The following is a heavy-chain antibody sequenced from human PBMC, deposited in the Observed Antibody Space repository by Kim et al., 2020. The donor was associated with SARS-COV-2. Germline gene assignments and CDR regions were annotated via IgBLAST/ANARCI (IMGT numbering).Heavy chain of an antibody. D-gene: IGHD6-13*01. CDR2: ISAYNGNT. CDR3: ARDSEIKISSWQVGGYYYGMDV. Sequence: ASVKVSCKASGYTFTSYGISWVRQAPGQGLEWMGWISAYNGNTNYAQKLQGRVPMTTDTSTSTAYMELRSLRSDDTAVYYCARDSEIKISSWQVGGYYYGMDVWGQGTTVTVSS. J-gene: IGHJ6*02. V-gene: IGHV1-18*01. CDR1: GYTFTSYG.